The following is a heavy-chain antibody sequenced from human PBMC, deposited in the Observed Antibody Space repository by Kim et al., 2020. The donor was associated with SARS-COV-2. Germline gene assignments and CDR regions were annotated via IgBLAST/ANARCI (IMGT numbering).Heavy chain of an antibody. V-gene: IGHV4-31*03. CDR1: GGSISSGGYY. J-gene: IGHJ4*02. CDR3: ARVRYDSSGSAYWGRLDY. CDR2: IYYSGST. Sequence: SETLSLTCTVSGGSISSGGYYWSWIRQHPGKGLEWIGYIYYSGSTYYNPSLKSRVTISVDTSKNQFSLKLSSVTAADTAVYYCARVRYDSSGSAYWGRLDYWGQGTLVTVSS. D-gene: IGHD3-22*01.